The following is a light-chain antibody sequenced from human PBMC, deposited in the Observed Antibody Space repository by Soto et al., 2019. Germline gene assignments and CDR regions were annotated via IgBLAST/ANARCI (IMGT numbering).Light chain of an antibody. Sequence: QSALTQPPSVSAAPGQKVTISCSGSSSNIGGNSVSWYQQPPGTAPKLLIYDDNKRPSGIPDRFSGSKSGTSATLGITGFQTGDEADYYCGSWDSSLSAYVFGTG. CDR2: DDN. V-gene: IGLV1-51*01. CDR3: GSWDSSLSAYV. J-gene: IGLJ1*01. CDR1: SSNIGGNS.